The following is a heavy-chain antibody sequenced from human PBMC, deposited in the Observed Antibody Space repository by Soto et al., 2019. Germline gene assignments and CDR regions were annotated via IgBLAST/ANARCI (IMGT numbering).Heavy chain of an antibody. Sequence: GGSLRLSCAASGFTFSSYWMSWVRQAPGKGLEWVANIKQDGSKKYYVDSVKGRFTISRDKAKNSLYLQMNSLRAEDTAVYYCARDNDDYGDVPYYFDYWGQGTLVTVSS. CDR2: IKQDGSKK. V-gene: IGHV3-7*05. CDR1: GFTFSSYW. J-gene: IGHJ4*02. CDR3: ARDNDDYGDVPYYFDY. D-gene: IGHD4-17*01.